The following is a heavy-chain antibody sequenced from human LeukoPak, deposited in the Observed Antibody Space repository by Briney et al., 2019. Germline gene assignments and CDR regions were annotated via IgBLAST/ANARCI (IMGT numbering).Heavy chain of an antibody. CDR3: ASSRRGVIIVYFDC. D-gene: IGHD3-10*01. V-gene: IGHV1-46*01. CDR1: GYTFTSYG. J-gene: IGHJ4*02. Sequence: ASVKVSCKASGYTFTSYGISWVRQAPGQGLEWMGIINPSGGSTSYAQKFQGRVTMTRDMSTSTAYMGLSSLRSEDTAVYYCASSRRGVIIVYFDCWGQGTLVTVSS. CDR2: INPSGGST.